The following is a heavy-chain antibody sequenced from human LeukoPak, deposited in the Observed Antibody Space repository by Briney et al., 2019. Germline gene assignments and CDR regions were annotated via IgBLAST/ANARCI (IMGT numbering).Heavy chain of an antibody. CDR1: GFTFSSYW. CDR3: ARDNPRLYYLDS. Sequence: GGSLRLSCAASGFTFSSYWMHWVRQAPGKGLVWVSRINTDGSGTSYADSVKGRFTISRDNAKNTLYLQMNSLRAEDTAVYYCARDNPRLYYLDSWGQGALVTVSS. CDR2: INTDGSGT. V-gene: IGHV3-74*01. D-gene: IGHD1-14*01. J-gene: IGHJ4*02.